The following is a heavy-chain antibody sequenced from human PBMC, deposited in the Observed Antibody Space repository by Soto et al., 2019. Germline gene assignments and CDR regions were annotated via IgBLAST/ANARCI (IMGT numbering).Heavy chain of an antibody. CDR1: GFTFSSYS. D-gene: IGHD3-10*02. CDR2: ISSSSSYI. Sequence: EVQLVESGGGLVKPGGSLRLSCAASGFTFSSYSMNWVRQAPGKGLEWVSSISSSSSYIYYADSVKGRFTISRDNAKNSLYLQINSLRAEDTAVYYCAGSITMSRMDVWGQGTTVTVSS. V-gene: IGHV3-21*01. J-gene: IGHJ6*02. CDR3: AGSITMSRMDV.